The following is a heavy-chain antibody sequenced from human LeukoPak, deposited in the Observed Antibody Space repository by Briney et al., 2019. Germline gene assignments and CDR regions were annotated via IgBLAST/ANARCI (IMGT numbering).Heavy chain of an antibody. D-gene: IGHD3-3*01. J-gene: IGHJ4*02. Sequence: PSETLSLTCAVSGYSISIAYYWGWIRQPPGTGLEWIGRIFRGGSTSYNPSLMSRLTMSLDTYKNLFSLQLTSVTGADTAVYYCARYDSRGSGSTQLEYWGQGILVTISS. CDR1: GYSISIAYY. CDR2: IFRGGST. V-gene: IGHV4-38-2*01. CDR3: ARYDSRGSGSTQLEY.